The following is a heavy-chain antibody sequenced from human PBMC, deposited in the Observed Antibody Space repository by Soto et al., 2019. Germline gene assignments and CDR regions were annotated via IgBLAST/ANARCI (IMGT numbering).Heavy chain of an antibody. V-gene: IGHV3-21*01. J-gene: IGHJ3*02. CDR3: ASSPSLRTAFDI. Sequence: EVQLVESGGGLVKPGGSLRLSCAASGFTFSSYSMNWVRQAPGKGLEWVSSISSSSSYIYYADSVKGRFTSSRDNAKNSLYLQMNSLRAEDTAVYYCASSPSLRTAFDIWGQGTMVTVSS. CDR2: ISSSSSYI. CDR1: GFTFSSYS.